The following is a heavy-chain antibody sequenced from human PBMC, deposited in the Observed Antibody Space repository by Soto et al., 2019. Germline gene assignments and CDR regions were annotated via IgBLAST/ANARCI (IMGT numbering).Heavy chain of an antibody. D-gene: IGHD2-15*01. CDR1: GYSFPHYW. CDR3: ASHSPFDY. CDR2: IDPSDSRT. J-gene: IGHJ4*02. V-gene: IGHV5-10-1*01. Sequence: PWESLKIACKGSGYSFPHYWISWVRHMPGKGLEWMGRIDPSDSRTNYSPSFQGQVTMPVGKSINTAYLQWISLKASATAMYYCASHSPFDYWGQGTQVTVSS.